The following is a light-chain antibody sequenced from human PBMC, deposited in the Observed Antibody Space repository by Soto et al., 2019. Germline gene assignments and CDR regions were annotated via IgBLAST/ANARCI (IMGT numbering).Light chain of an antibody. V-gene: IGKV4-1*01. Sequence: DIVMTQSPDSLAVSLGERATINCKSSQSVLYSSNNKNYLAWYQQKPGQPPKLLIYWASTRESGVPDRFSGSGSGTYFSLTISSLQAEDVAVYYWQQYYSTPQTFGQGTKVEIK. J-gene: IGKJ1*01. CDR1: QSVLYSSNNKNY. CDR3: QQYYSTPQT. CDR2: WAS.